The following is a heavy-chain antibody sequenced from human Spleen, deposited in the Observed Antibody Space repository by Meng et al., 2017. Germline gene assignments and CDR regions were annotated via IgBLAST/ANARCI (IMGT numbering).Heavy chain of an antibody. Sequence: VQLVESGGGVVQPGRSLRLSCAASGFFVSNNYMNWVRQAPGKGLEWVSTISSTGGATYYADSVKGRLTISRDNSKNTLYLQMNSLRAEDTAVYYCVPRTTYFDSWGLGTLVTVSS. CDR1: GFFVSNNY. CDR2: SSTGGAT. CDR3: VPRTTYFDS. J-gene: IGHJ4*02. V-gene: IGHV3-23*04. D-gene: IGHD4-11*01.